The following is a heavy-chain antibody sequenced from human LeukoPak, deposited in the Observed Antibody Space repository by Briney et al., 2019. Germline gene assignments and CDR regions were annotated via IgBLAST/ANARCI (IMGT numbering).Heavy chain of an antibody. CDR3: AQVTSSGTLGMDV. Sequence: GGSLRLSCAASGFTFSAYEMNWVRQAPGRGLEWVSYISSSGNTIYHADSVKGRFTISRDNAKHSLYLQMNSLRAEDTAVYYCAQVTSSGTLGMDVWGQGTTVTVSS. CDR1: GFTFSAYE. V-gene: IGHV3-48*03. J-gene: IGHJ6*02. CDR2: ISSSGNTI. D-gene: IGHD6-13*01.